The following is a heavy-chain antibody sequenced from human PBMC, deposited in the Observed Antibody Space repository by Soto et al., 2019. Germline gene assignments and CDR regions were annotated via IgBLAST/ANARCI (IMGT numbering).Heavy chain of an antibody. V-gene: IGHV3-7*01. CDR1: GFTFGDHW. D-gene: IGHD6-25*01. J-gene: IGHJ5*02. CDR2: TKQDESEK. CDR3: VREGDSGFFS. Sequence: EVQLVESGGGLVQPGGSLRLSCATSGFTFGDHWMSWVRQAPGKRLEWVANTKQDESEKYYVGSVRGRFTISRDNAKNSLYLQMNSLRAEDTAVYFCVREGDSGFFSWGQGTLVTVSS.